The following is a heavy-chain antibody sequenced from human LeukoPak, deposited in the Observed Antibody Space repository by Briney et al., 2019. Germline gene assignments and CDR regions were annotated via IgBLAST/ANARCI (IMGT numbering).Heavy chain of an antibody. CDR3: ARVPWGGNPHFDY. V-gene: IGHV4-34*01. J-gene: IGHJ4*02. Sequence: SETLSLTCAVYGGSFSGYYWSWIRQPPGKGLEWIGEINHSGSTNYNPSLKSRVTISVDTSKNQFSLKLSSVTAADTAVYYCARVPWGGNPHFDYWGQGTLVTVSS. CDR1: GGSFSGYY. CDR2: INHSGST. D-gene: IGHD4-23*01.